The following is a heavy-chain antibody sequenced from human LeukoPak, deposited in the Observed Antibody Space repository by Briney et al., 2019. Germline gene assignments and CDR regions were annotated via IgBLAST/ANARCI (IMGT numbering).Heavy chain of an antibody. D-gene: IGHD6-13*01. CDR3: AKLPIAAAGNFDY. J-gene: IGHJ4*02. Sequence: GGSLRLSCAASGFTFSTYAMSWVRQAPGKGPQWVSGISGSGGSTYYTDSVKGRFTISRDNSKNTLHLQMNSLRAEDTAVYYCAKLPIAAAGNFDYWGQGTLVTVSS. V-gene: IGHV3-23*01. CDR2: ISGSGGST. CDR1: GFTFSTYA.